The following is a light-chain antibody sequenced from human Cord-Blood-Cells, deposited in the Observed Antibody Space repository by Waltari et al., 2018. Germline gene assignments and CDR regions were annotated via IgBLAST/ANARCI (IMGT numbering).Light chain of an antibody. Sequence: DSQIDQSLSSLSASVGDRVTLTCRPSQSISIYLNWYQQKPGKAPKLLIYAASSLQSGVPSRFSGSGSGTDFTLTISSLQPEDFATYYCQQSYSTPLTFGPGTKVDIK. CDR2: AAS. J-gene: IGKJ3*01. CDR3: QQSYSTPLT. CDR1: QSISIY. V-gene: IGKV1-39*01.